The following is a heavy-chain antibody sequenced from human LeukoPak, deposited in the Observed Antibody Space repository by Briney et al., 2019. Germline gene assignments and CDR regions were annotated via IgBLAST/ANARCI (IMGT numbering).Heavy chain of an antibody. V-gene: IGHV1-46*01. CDR2: INPSGGST. D-gene: IGHD5-18*01. CDR1: GYTFTSYG. Sequence: ASVKVSCKASGYTFTSYGISWVRQAPGQGLEWMGIINPSGGSTSYAQKFQGRVTMTRDTSTSTVYMELSSLRSEDTAVYYCARTYTAMAKVVGYWGQGTLVTVSS. J-gene: IGHJ4*02. CDR3: ARTYTAMAKVVGY.